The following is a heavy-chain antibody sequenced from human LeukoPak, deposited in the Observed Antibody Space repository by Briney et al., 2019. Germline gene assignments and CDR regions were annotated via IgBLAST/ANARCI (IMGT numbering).Heavy chain of an antibody. CDR2: INPNSGGT. D-gene: IGHD6-6*01. CDR3: AREILEYSSSSGFDY. J-gene: IGHJ4*02. Sequence: ASVKVSCKASGYTFTSYDINWVRQAPGQGLEWMGWINPNSGGTNYAQKFQGRVTMTRDTSISTAYMELSRLRSDDTAVYYCAREILEYSSSSGFDYWGQGTLVTVSS. V-gene: IGHV1-2*02. CDR1: GYTFTSYD.